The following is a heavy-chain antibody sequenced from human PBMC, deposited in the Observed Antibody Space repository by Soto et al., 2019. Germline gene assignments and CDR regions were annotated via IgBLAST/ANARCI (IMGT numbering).Heavy chain of an antibody. CDR3: ARGGIDRHIVVVPAASF. Sequence: GGSLRLSCAASGFTFSSYSMNWVRQAPGKGLEWVSYISSSSSTIYYADSVKGRFTISRDNAKNSLYLQMNSLRAEDTAVYYCARGGIDRHIVVVPAASFWGQGTLVTVSS. CDR2: ISSSSSTI. J-gene: IGHJ4*02. D-gene: IGHD2-2*01. V-gene: IGHV3-48*01. CDR1: GFTFSSYS.